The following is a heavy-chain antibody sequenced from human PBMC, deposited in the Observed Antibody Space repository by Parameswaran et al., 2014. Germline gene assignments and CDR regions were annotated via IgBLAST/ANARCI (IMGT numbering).Heavy chain of an antibody. J-gene: IGHJ6*02. V-gene: IGHV3-11*01. Sequence: KGLEWVSYISSSGSTIYYADSVKGRFTISRDNAKNSLYLQMNSLRAEDTAVYYCARHVRGEAGVNYYYYYGMDVWGQGTTVTVSS. D-gene: IGHD3-3*01. CDR3: ARHVRGEAGVNYYYYYGMDV. CDR2: ISSSGSTI.